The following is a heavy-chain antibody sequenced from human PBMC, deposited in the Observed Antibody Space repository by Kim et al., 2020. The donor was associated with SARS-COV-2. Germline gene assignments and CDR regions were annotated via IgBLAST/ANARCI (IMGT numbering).Heavy chain of an antibody. D-gene: IGHD2-2*01. Sequence: GRFTISRDNAKNSLYLQMNSLRDEDTAVYYCARDFVVVVVPAAQVNWFDPWGQGTLVTVSS. J-gene: IGHJ5*02. CDR3: ARDFVVVVVPAAQVNWFDP. V-gene: IGHV3-48*02.